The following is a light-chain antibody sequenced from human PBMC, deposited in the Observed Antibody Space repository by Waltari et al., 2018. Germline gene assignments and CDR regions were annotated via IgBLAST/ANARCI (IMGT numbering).Light chain of an antibody. V-gene: IGLV2-18*02. CDR2: EVN. J-gene: IGLJ3*02. Sequence: QSALTQPPSVSGSPGQTVTITCTGTNSDFGSYNRVSWYQKPPGTAPKLVIYEVNNRPSGVPDRFPGPKSCNTASFTISGRQGEDEADYYSSSWTGSPVFGGGT. CDR1: NSDFGSYNR. CDR3: SSWTGSPV.